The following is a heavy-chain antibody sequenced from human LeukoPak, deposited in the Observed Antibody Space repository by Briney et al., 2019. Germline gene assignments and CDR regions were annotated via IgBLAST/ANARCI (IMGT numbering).Heavy chain of an antibody. CDR1: GFTFSDYY. CDR3: ARPENLGAPHVDDAFDI. D-gene: IGHD1-26*01. CDR2: ISSSGSTI. V-gene: IGHV3-11*04. Sequence: AGGSLRLSCAASGFTFSDYYMSWIRQAPGKGLEWVSYISSSGSTIYYADSVKGRFTISRDNAKNSLYLQMNSLRAEDTAVYYCARPENLGAPHVDDAFDIWGQGTMVTVSS. J-gene: IGHJ3*02.